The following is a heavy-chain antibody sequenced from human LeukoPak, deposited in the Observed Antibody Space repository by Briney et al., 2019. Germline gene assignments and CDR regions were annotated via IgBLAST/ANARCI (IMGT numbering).Heavy chain of an antibody. V-gene: IGHV4-4*07. J-gene: IGHJ6*03. CDR2: IYTSGST. D-gene: IGHD6-13*01. CDR1: GGSISSYY. CDR3: ATAAAGTSTDLYYYYYMDV. Sequence: KPSETLSPTCTVSGGSISSYYWSWIRQPAGKGLEWVGRIYTSGSTNYNPSLKSRVTMSVDTSKNQFSLKLSSVTAADTAVYYCATAAAGTSTDLYYYYYMDVWGKGTTVTVSS.